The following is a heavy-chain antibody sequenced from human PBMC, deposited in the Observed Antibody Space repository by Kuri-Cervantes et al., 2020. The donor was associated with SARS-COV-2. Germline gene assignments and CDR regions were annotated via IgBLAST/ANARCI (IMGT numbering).Heavy chain of an antibody. D-gene: IGHD5-24*01. CDR3: ARSGPGAISREDGACDI. Sequence: SVKVSCKASGDSFDYRFLHWVRQAPGQPLEWMGWITPFNGNTNYAQRFQDRVTITGDRSMSTAYMELSSLRSEDTAMYYCARSGPGAISREDGACDIWGQGTMVTVSS. V-gene: IGHV1-45*01. J-gene: IGHJ3*02. CDR1: GDSFDYRF. CDR2: ITPFNGNT.